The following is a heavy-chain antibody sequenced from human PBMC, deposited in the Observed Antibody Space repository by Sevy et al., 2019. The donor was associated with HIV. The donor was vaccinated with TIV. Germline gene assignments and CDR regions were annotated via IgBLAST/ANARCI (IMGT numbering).Heavy chain of an antibody. D-gene: IGHD2-8*02. CDR3: AKDLPSEGRYCTGGVCYNGYYYYGMDV. CDR1: GFTFSSYA. V-gene: IGHV3-23*01. J-gene: IGHJ6*02. CDR2: ISGSGGST. Sequence: GGSLRLSCAASGFTFSSYAMSWVRQAPGKGLEWVSAISGSGGSTYYADSVKGRFTISRDNSKNTLYLQRNSLRADDTGVYYCAKDLPSEGRYCTGGVCYNGYYYYGMDVWGQGTTVTVSS.